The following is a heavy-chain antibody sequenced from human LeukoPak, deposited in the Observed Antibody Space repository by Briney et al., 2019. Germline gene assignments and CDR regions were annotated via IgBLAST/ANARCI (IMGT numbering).Heavy chain of an antibody. CDR3: AKGGYSNGRYYYYYMDV. V-gene: IGHV3-23*01. D-gene: IGHD5-18*01. Sequence: GGSLRLSCAAPGFTFSSYAMTWVRQAPGKGLGWVSSFSFNGESTYYADSAKGRFTISRDNSKNTLYLQMNSLRAEDTAVYYCAKGGYSNGRYYYYYMDVWGEGTTVTVSS. CDR1: GFTFSSYA. CDR2: FSFNGEST. J-gene: IGHJ6*03.